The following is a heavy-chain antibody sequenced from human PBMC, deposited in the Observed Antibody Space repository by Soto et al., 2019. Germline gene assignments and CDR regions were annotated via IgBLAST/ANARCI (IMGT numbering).Heavy chain of an antibody. Sequence: GGSLRLSCAASGFTFSSYEMNWVRQAPGKGLEWVSYISSSGSTIYYADSVKGRFTISRDNAKNSLYLQMNSLRAEDTAVYYCARGAATTDKNDYSNYWYFDLWGRGTLVTVSS. V-gene: IGHV3-48*03. CDR2: ISSSGSTI. CDR3: ARGAATTDKNDYSNYWYFDL. J-gene: IGHJ2*01. D-gene: IGHD4-4*01. CDR1: GFTFSSYE.